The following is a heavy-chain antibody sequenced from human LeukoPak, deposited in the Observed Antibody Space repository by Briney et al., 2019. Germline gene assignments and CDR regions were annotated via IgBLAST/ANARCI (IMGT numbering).Heavy chain of an antibody. Sequence: GRSLRLSCAPSGFTLSSYGMHWVRQAPSKGLEGVAVISGNGGNTYYADSVEGRFTISRDNSKNTLYLQMNSLRVEDTAVYSCAKDPLTYSSSGYADSGMDVWGKGTTVTVSS. CDR1: GFTLSSYG. J-gene: IGHJ6*04. CDR2: ISGNGGNT. V-gene: IGHV3-23*01. D-gene: IGHD6-13*01. CDR3: AKDPLTYSSSGYADSGMDV.